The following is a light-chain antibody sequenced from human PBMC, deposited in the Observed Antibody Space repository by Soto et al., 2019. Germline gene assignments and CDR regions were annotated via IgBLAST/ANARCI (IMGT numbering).Light chain of an antibody. J-gene: IGLJ2*01. V-gene: IGLV2-11*01. CDR1: SSDVGGYNY. CDR3: CSYAGSHVV. CDR2: DVS. Sequence: QSALTQPRSVSGSPGQSVTISCTGTSSDVGGYNYVSWYQQHPGKAPKLMIYDVSKRPSGVPDRFSGSKSGNTDSLTISGLQAEDEADYYCCSYAGSHVVFCGGPKLTVL.